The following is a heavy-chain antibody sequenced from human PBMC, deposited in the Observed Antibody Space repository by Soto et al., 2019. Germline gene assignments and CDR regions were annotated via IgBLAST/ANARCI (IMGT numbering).Heavy chain of an antibody. Sequence: PSETLSLTCTVSGGSISSSSYYWGWIRQPPGKGLEWIGSIYYSGSTYYNPSLKSRVTISVDTSKNQFSLKLSSVTAADTAVYYRAPFDWCTHDWGQGTMVTVS. D-gene: IGHD3-9*01. V-gene: IGHV4-39*01. CDR2: IYYSGST. CDR3: APFDWCTHD. CDR1: GGSISSSSYY. J-gene: IGHJ4*02.